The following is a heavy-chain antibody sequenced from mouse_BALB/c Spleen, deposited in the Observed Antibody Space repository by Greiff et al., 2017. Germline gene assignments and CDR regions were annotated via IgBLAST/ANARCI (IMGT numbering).Heavy chain of an antibody. CDR2: INPGSGGT. J-gene: IGHJ4*01. CDR1: GYAFTNYL. V-gene: IGHV1-54*01. D-gene: IGHD2-4*01. Sequence: VQRVESGAELVRPGTSVKVSCKASGYAFTNYLIEWVKQRPGQGLEWIGVINPGSGGTNYNEKFKGKATLTADKSSSTAYMQLSSLTSDDSAVYFCARPLYYDYGYAMDYWGQGTSVTVSS. CDR3: ARPLYYDYGYAMDY.